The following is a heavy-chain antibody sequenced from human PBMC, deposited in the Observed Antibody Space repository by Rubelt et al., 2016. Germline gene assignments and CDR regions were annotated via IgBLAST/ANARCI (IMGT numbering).Heavy chain of an antibody. CDR2: ISGSGGST. D-gene: IGHD3-3*01. J-gene: IGHJ6*03. CDR3: ARSWVDFGVAQTPYYYYMDV. Sequence: VRQAPGKGLEWVSAISGSGGSTYYADSVKGRFTISRDNSKNTLYLQMNSLRAEDTAVYYCARSWVDFGVAQTPYYYYMDVWGKGTTVTVSS. V-gene: IGHV3-23*01.